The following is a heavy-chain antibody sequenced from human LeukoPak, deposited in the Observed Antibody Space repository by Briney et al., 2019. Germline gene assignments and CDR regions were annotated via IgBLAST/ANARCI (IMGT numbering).Heavy chain of an antibody. Sequence: SETLSLTCTVSDGSISSGGYYWSWIRQPAGKGLEWIGRIYTSGSTNYNPSLKSRVTISIDTSKNQFSLKLSSVTAADTAVYYCARGPHCSGGSCHSVSDYWGQGTLVTVSS. CDR2: IYTSGST. CDR1: DGSISSGGYY. J-gene: IGHJ4*02. D-gene: IGHD2-15*01. V-gene: IGHV4-61*02. CDR3: ARGPHCSGGSCHSVSDY.